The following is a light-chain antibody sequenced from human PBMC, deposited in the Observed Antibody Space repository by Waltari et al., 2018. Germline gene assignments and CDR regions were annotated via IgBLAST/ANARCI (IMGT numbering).Light chain of an antibody. J-gene: IGLJ1*01. CDR2: DVS. CDR1: SSYVGRYDY. Sequence: QSALTQPASVSGSPGRSITLSCPGTSSYVGRYDYVSWYQQHPGKAPKLLMYDVSDRPSGVSNRFSGSKSGNTASLTISGLQAEDEADYYCSSYTASGALFVFGTGTKVTVL. V-gene: IGLV2-14*01. CDR3: SSYTASGALFV.